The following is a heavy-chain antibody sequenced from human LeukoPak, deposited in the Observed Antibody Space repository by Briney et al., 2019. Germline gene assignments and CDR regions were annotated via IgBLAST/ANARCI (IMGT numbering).Heavy chain of an antibody. V-gene: IGHV3-72*01. D-gene: IGHD6-19*01. Sequence: GGSLRLSCAASGYTFSVQYTDWVRQAPGKGLEWVGRTRNKANSYTTEYAASVKGRFTISRDDSKNSLYLQMNSLKTEDTAVYYCAREGSGWSGGFGAFDIWGQGTMVTVSS. CDR2: TRNKANSYTT. CDR3: AREGSGWSGGFGAFDI. CDR1: GYTFSVQY. J-gene: IGHJ3*02.